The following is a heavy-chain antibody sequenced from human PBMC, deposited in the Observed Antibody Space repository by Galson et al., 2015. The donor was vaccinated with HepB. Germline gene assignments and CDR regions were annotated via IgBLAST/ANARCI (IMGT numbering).Heavy chain of an antibody. D-gene: IGHD2-2*01. CDR3: ARDSLIGRDIVVVPAARDAFDI. Sequence: SVKVSCKASGYTFTSYGISWVRQAPGQGLERMGWISAYNGNTNYAQKLQGRVTMTTDTSTSTAYMELRSLRSDDTAVYYCARDSLIGRDIVVVPAARDAFDIWGQGTLVTVSS. CDR1: GYTFTSYG. V-gene: IGHV1-18*04. CDR2: ISAYNGNT. J-gene: IGHJ3*02.